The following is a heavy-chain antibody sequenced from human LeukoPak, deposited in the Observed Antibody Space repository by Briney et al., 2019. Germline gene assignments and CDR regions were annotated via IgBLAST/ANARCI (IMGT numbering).Heavy chain of an antibody. CDR2: MNPNSGNT. D-gene: IGHD3-3*01. Sequence: ASVTVSFKASGYTFTSYDINWVRQAPGQGLEWMGWMNPNSGNTGYAQKFQGRVTITRNTSISTAYMELSSLRSEDTAVYYCARSGYSTYYYYYYMDVWGKGTTVTVSS. CDR1: GYTFTSYD. J-gene: IGHJ6*03. V-gene: IGHV1-8*01. CDR3: ARSGYSTYYYYYYMDV.